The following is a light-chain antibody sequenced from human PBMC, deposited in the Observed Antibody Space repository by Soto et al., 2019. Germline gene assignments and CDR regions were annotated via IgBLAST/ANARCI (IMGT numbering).Light chain of an antibody. Sequence: QSVLTQPPSASGSPGQSVTISCTGTSSDVGGYYYVSWFQQHPGKAPKLIIYEVNQRPSGVPDRFSASKSGNTASLTVSGLQAEDEADYFCSSYAGSDNFVFGTGTKLTVL. V-gene: IGLV2-8*01. CDR1: SSDVGGYYY. CDR2: EVN. J-gene: IGLJ1*01. CDR3: SSYAGSDNFV.